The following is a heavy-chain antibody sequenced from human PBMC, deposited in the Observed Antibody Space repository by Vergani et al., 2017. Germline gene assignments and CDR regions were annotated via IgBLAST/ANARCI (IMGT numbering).Heavy chain of an antibody. Sequence: QVQLVESGGGLVKPGGSLRLSCAASGFTFGDYYMSWIRQAPGMGLEWISYIGSSGNIIYYADTVKGRFTISRDNPRNSLYLQMNNLRAEDTAVYYCARDNEYTSGWYTPRYYYYYMNVGGKGTTVTVSS. CDR3: ARDNEYTSGWYTPRYYYYYMNV. CDR1: GFTFGDYY. D-gene: IGHD6-13*01. J-gene: IGHJ6*03. V-gene: IGHV3-11*01. CDR2: IGSSGNII.